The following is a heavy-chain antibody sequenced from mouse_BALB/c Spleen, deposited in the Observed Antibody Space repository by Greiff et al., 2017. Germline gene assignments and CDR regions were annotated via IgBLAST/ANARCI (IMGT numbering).Heavy chain of an antibody. CDR3: AREGYFDY. Sequence: VQRVESGAELVRPGSSVKISCKASGYAFSSYWMNWVKQRPGQGLEWIGQIYPGDGDTNYNGKFKGKATLTADKSSSTAYMQLSSLTSEDSAVYFCAREGYFDYWGQGTTLTVSS. J-gene: IGHJ2*01. CDR2: IYPGDGDT. V-gene: IGHV1-80*01. CDR1: GYAFSSYW.